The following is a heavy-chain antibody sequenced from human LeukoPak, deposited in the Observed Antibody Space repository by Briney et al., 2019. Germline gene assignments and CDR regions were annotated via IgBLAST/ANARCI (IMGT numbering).Heavy chain of an antibody. CDR1: GYSISSGYY. Sequence: SETLSLTCAVSGYSISSGYYWGWIRQPPGKGLEWIGNMYHSGSTFYNPSLKSRVTISVDTSKNQFSLKLSSVTAADTAVHYCARRIGTSYFDYWGQGTLVTVSS. CDR2: MYHSGST. J-gene: IGHJ4*02. CDR3: ARRIGTSYFDY. V-gene: IGHV4-38-2*01. D-gene: IGHD1-1*01.